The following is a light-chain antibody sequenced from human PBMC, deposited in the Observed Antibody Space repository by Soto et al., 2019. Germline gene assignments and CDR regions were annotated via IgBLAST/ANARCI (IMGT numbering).Light chain of an antibody. CDR3: QQYNSFPPYT. V-gene: IGKV1-5*03. CDR2: KAS. Sequence: DIQMTQSPSTLSASVGDRVTITCRASQTIGSWLAWYQQKPGKAPKLLIYKASSLASGVPSRFSGSGSGTEFTLTISSLQPDDLATYYCQQYNSFPPYTFGQGTKVEI. CDR1: QTIGSW. J-gene: IGKJ1*01.